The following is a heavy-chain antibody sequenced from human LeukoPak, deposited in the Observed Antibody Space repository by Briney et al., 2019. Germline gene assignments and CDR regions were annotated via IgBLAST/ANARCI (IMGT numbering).Heavy chain of an antibody. Sequence: SQTLSLTCTFSGGSISSGGYYWSWIRQPPGKALEGIGYIYYSGSTYFNPSLKSRVTISVDTSKNQFSLKLSSVTAADTAVYYCARSTKSSIAARGPTDGWFDPWGQGTLVTVSS. CDR2: IYYSGST. CDR3: ARSTKSSIAARGPTDGWFDP. V-gene: IGHV4-31*03. D-gene: IGHD6-6*01. CDR1: GGSISSGGYY. J-gene: IGHJ5*02.